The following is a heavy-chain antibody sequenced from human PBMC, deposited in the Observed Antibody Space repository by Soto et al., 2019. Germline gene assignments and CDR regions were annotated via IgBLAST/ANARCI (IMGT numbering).Heavy chain of an antibody. CDR3: ARGIMGVGYSYGLSNV. CDR1: GGTFSSYA. V-gene: IGHV1-69*01. D-gene: IGHD5-18*01. J-gene: IGHJ6*02. Sequence: QVQLVQSGAEVKKPGSSVKVSCKASGGTFSSYAISWVRQAPGQGLEWMGGIIPIFGTANYAQKFQGSVTITADESTSTAYMELSSLRSEDTAVYYCARGIMGVGYSYGLSNVWGQGTTVTVSS. CDR2: IIPIFGTA.